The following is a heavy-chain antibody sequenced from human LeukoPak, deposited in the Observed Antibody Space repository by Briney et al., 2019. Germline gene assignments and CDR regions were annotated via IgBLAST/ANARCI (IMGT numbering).Heavy chain of an antibody. J-gene: IGHJ6*02. Sequence: EASVKVSCKASGYTFTSYGISWVRQAPGQGLEWMGWTSAYNGNTNYVQKLQGRVTMTTDTSTSTAYMELRSLRSDDTAVYYCARDLVMVRGVRYGMDVWGQGTTVTVSS. CDR2: TSAYNGNT. CDR3: ARDLVMVRGVRYGMDV. CDR1: GYTFTSYG. D-gene: IGHD3-10*01. V-gene: IGHV1-18*01.